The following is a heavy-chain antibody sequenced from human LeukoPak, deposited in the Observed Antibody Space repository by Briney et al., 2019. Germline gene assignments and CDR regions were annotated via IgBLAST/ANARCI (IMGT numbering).Heavy chain of an antibody. CDR2: ISTSTTTI. CDR3: ASWGEGALDN. V-gene: IGHV3-48*01. Sequence: GSLRLSCEAAGFTFSSYSMKWVRQAPGKGLEWISYISTSTTTIYYANSVKGRFTISRDNAKKSLYLQMNSLRVEDTGVYYCASWGEGALDNWGQGTLVTVSS. CDR1: GFTFSSYS. J-gene: IGHJ4*02. D-gene: IGHD1-26*01.